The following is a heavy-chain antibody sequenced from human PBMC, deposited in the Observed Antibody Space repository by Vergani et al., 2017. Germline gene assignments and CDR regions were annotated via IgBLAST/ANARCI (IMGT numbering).Heavy chain of an antibody. Sequence: QVQLVQSGAEVKKPGASVKVSCKASGYTFTSYGISWVRQAPGQGLEWMGWISAYNGNTNYAQKLQGRVTMTTDTSTSTAYMEMRRLRSDDTAVYYYARDRHYQQWLTPEAFDVWGQGTMVTGSS. D-gene: IGHD6-19*01. CDR3: ARDRHYQQWLTPEAFDV. J-gene: IGHJ3*01. CDR1: GYTFTSYG. V-gene: IGHV1-18*01. CDR2: ISAYNGNT.